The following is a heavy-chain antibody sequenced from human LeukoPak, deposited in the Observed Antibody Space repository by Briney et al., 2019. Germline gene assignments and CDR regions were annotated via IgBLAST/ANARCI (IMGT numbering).Heavy chain of an antibody. J-gene: IGHJ6*03. CDR3: ARDLFDYMDV. CDR2: IRYDGSGK. D-gene: IGHD2-21*01. Sequence: GGSLRLSCAASGFTFRSYGMHWVRQAPGKGLEWVAFIRYDGSGKYYADSVKGRFTISRDNSKNTVYLQMNSLRAEDTAVYYCARDLFDYMDVWGKGTTVTVSS. CDR1: GFTFRSYG. V-gene: IGHV3-30*02.